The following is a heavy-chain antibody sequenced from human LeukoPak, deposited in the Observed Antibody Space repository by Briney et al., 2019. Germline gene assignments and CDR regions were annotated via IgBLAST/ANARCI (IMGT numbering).Heavy chain of an antibody. D-gene: IGHD3-22*01. V-gene: IGHV3-9*01. CDR1: GFTFDDYA. CDR3: ARGPPYYESRGYFSGAFDI. CDR2: ISWNSGDI. J-gene: IGHJ3*02. Sequence: GGSLRLSCAASGFTFDDYAMHWVRHAPGKGREWVASISWNSGDIVYADCVKGRFSISRDSAKNSLYLQMNSLRAEDTALYYCARGPPYYESRGYFSGAFDIWGQGTMVTVSS.